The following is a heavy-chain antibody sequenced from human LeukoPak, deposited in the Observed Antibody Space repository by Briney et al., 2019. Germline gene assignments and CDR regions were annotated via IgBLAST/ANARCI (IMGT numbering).Heavy chain of an antibody. CDR3: ASWGWGDIVVVPAATDAFDI. D-gene: IGHD2-2*01. CDR2: IYYSGST. CDR1: GGSISSSSYY. V-gene: IGHV4-39*01. Sequence: SETLSLTCTVSGGSISSSSYYWGWIRQPPGKGLEWIGSIYYSGSTYYNPSLKSRVTISVDTSKYQFSLKLSSVTAADTAVYYCASWGWGDIVVVPAATDAFDIWGQGTMVTVSS. J-gene: IGHJ3*02.